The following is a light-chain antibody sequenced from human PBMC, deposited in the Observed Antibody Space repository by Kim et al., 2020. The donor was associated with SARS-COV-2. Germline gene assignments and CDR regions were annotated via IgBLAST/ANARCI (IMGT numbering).Light chain of an antibody. CDR1: QSLVYSDGNTY. CDR2: KVS. J-gene: IGKJ5*01. Sequence: DVVMTQSPLSLPVTLGQPASISCRSSQSLVYSDGNTYLNWFQQRPDQSPRRLIYKVSNRDSGVPDRFSGSGSGTDVTLKISRVEAEDVGVYYCMQGIHPITFGQGTRLEIK. CDR3: MQGIHPIT. V-gene: IGKV2-30*01.